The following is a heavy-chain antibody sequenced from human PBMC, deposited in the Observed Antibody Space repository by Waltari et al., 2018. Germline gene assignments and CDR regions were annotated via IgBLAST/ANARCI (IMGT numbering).Heavy chain of an antibody. CDR2: IWYDGSNK. Sequence: VQLVESGGGLIQPGGSLRLSCAASGFTFSSYGMHWVRQAPGKGLEWVAVIWYDGSNKYYADSVKGRFTISRDNSKNTLYLQMNSLRAEDTAVYYCARDIIVVVPAANYYYGMDVWGQGTTVTVS. CDR1: GFTFSSYG. V-gene: IGHV3-33*01. CDR3: ARDIIVVVPAANYYYGMDV. D-gene: IGHD2-2*01. J-gene: IGHJ6*02.